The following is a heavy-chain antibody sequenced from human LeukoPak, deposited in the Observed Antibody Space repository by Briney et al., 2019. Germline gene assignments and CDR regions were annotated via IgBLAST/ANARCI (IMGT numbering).Heavy chain of an antibody. CDR2: INLNSGGT. CDR3: ARSSSSWLDY. J-gene: IGHJ4*02. V-gene: IGHV1-2*02. Sequence: GASVKVSCKASGYTFTGYYMHWVRQAPGQGLEWMGWINLNSGGTNYAQKFQGRVNMTRDTSISTAYMELSRLRSDDTAVYYCARSSSSWLDYWGQGTLVTVSS. CDR1: GYTFTGYY. D-gene: IGHD6-13*01.